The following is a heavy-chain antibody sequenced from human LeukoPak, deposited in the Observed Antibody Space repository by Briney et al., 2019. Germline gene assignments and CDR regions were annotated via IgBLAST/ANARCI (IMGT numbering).Heavy chain of an antibody. J-gene: IGHJ4*02. CDR1: GFTFSSYS. CDR2: IRSSSSYK. Sequence: PGGSLRLSCAATGFTFSSYSMNWVRQAPGKGLEWVSSIRSSSSYKYYADSVKGRFTISRDNAKNSLYLQMNSLRAEDTAVYYCARSCGGDCYPDYWGQGTLVTVSS. V-gene: IGHV3-21*01. D-gene: IGHD2-21*02. CDR3: ARSCGGDCYPDY.